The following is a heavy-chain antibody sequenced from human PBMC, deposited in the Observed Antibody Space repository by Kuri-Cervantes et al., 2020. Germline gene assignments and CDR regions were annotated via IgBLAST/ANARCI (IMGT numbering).Heavy chain of an antibody. D-gene: IGHD3-22*01. CDR3: ASGGTMIVMGY. J-gene: IGHJ4*02. CDR1: GFTFSNAW. Sequence: GESLKISCAASGFTFSNAWMSWVRQAPGKGLEWVSSISSSSSYIYYADSVKGRFTISRDNAKNSLYLQMNSLRAEDTAVYYCASGGTMIVMGYWGQGTLVTVSS. CDR2: ISSSSSYI. V-gene: IGHV3-21*01.